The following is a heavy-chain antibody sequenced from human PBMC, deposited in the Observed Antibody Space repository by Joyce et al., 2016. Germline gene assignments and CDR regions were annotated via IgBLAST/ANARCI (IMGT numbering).Heavy chain of an antibody. CDR1: GLTFTSYA. D-gene: IGHD2-15*01. V-gene: IGHV3-21*02. J-gene: IGHJ4*02. CDR2: IRSRGSRI. CDR3: VRGRRSGGPYYFDY. Sequence: EVQLAESGGGLVNPGGSLRLSCAASGLTFTSYAINWVRQGPGKGLDGVSSIRSRGSRIYYADSVKGRLTISRDSAKVYLQMNSLRAEDTAVYYCVRGRRSGGPYYFDYWGQGTLVTVSS.